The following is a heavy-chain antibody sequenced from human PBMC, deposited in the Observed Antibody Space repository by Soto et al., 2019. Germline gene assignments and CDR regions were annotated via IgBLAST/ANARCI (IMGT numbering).Heavy chain of an antibody. CDR1: GGSISSGGYS. CDR2: IYHSGST. D-gene: IGHD4-17*01. J-gene: IGHJ4*01. Sequence: QLQLQESGSGLVKPSQTLSLTCAVSGGSISSGGYSWSWIRQPPGKGLELIGYIYHSGSTYYNPSLKSRVTISVDRTKNQFSLKLTSVTAADTAVYYCASATVTAKFFDFWGRGTLVTVSS. V-gene: IGHV4-30-2*01. CDR3: ASATVTAKFFDF.